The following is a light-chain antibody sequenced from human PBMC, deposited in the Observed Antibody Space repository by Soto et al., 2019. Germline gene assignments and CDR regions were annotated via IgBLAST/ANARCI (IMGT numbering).Light chain of an antibody. V-gene: IGLV2-8*01. J-gene: IGLJ1*01. CDR3: SSYVGTNFVNV. Sequence: QSVLTQPPSASGSPGESVTISCTGTSSDVGGYKYVSWYQQHPGKAPKLIIYEVTKRPSGVPGRFSGSKSGNTASLTVSGLQADDEADYFCSSYVGTNFVNVFGTGTKVTVL. CDR1: SSDVGGYKY. CDR2: EVT.